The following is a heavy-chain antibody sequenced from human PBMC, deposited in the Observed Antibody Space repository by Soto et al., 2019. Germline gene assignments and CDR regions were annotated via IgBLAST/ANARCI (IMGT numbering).Heavy chain of an antibody. CDR2: IKEDGSER. CDR1: GFSFGTYW. J-gene: IGHJ4*02. Sequence: PGGSLRLSCAVSGFSFGTYWMSWVRQAPGKGLEWLASIKEDGSERYYLDSVKGRFTISRDNAKDSLSLQMNSLRGEDTAFYYCARDVGQVTIFGEALSGYFDFWGQGTLVTVYS. CDR3: ARDVGQVTIFGEALSGYFDF. V-gene: IGHV3-7*03. D-gene: IGHD3-3*01.